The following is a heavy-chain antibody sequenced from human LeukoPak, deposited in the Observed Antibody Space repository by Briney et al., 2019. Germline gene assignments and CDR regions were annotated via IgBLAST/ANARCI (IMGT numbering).Heavy chain of an antibody. CDR2: IYYSGST. CDR1: GDSISSYY. J-gene: IGHJ4*02. V-gene: IGHV4-59*01. Sequence: SETLSLTCTVSGDSISSYYWSWIRQPPGKGLEWIGYIYYSGSTNYNPSLKSRVTISVDTSKNQFSLKLSSVTAADTAVYYCARDSHDYGDYGAHYFDYWGQGTLVTVSS. CDR3: ARDSHDYGDYGAHYFDY. D-gene: IGHD4-17*01.